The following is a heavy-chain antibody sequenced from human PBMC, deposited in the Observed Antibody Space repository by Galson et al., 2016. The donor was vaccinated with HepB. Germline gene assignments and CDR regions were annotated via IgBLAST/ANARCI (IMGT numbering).Heavy chain of an antibody. CDR3: ATGIVVAGKMYYYYMDV. J-gene: IGHJ6*03. V-gene: IGHV4-39*01. CDR1: GGSISSDYY. D-gene: IGHD2-21*01. CDR2: IYHTEST. Sequence: SETLSLTCIVSGGSISSDYYWGWIRQPPGRGLEWIGSIYHTESTYYNPSLESRVTISMDTSKNQLSLRLNSVAAADTGVYYCATGIVVAGKMYYYYMDVWGKGTTVTVSS.